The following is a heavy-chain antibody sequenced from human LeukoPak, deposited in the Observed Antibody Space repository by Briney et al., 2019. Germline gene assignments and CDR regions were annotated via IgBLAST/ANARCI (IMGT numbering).Heavy chain of an antibody. CDR1: GGTFSSYA. V-gene: IGHV1-69*05. J-gene: IGHJ4*02. Sequence: ASVKVSCKASGGTFSSYAISWVRQAPGQGLEWMGEIIPIFGTANYAQKFQGRVTITTDESTSTAYMELSSLRSEDTAVYYCAGSWYGPSPGNLDYWGQGTLVTVSS. CDR3: AGSWYGPSPGNLDY. CDR2: IIPIFGTA. D-gene: IGHD6-13*01.